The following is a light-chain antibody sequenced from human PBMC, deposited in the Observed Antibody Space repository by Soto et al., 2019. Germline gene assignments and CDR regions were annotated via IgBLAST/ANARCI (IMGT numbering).Light chain of an antibody. CDR2: DVS. Sequence: QSALTQPASVSGSPGLSITISCTGTSSDVGGYNYVSWYQQHPGKAPKLMIYDVSNRPSGVSNRFSGSKSGNTASLTISGLQAEDEAEYYCSSYTSSSTLVFGTGTKVTVL. J-gene: IGLJ1*01. CDR1: SSDVGGYNY. V-gene: IGLV2-14*01. CDR3: SSYTSSSTLV.